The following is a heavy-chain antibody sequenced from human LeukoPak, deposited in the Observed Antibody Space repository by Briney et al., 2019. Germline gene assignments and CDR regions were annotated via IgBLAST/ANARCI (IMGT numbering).Heavy chain of an antibody. J-gene: IGHJ6*02. Sequence: PSETLSLTCTVSGGSISSSSYYWGWIRQPPGKGLEWIGSIYYSGSTYYNPSLKSRLTISVDTSKNQFSLKLSSVTAADTAVYYCARQVLQRDNYYYYYYGMDVWGQGTTVTVSS. D-gene: IGHD1-20*01. CDR1: GGSISSSSYY. CDR3: ARQVLQRDNYYYYYYGMDV. CDR2: IYYSGST. V-gene: IGHV4-39*01.